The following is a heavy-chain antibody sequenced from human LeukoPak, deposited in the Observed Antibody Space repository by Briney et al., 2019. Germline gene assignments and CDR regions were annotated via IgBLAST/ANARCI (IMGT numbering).Heavy chain of an antibody. CDR3: AREGYCNSTSCDKPFDC. V-gene: IGHV1-69*04. CDR1: GGTFSSYA. Sequence: SVKVSCKASGGTFSSYAISWVRQAPGQGLEWMGRIIPILGIANYAQKFQGRVTITADKSTSTAYMELSSLRSEDTAVYYCAREGYCNSTSCDKPFDCWAPGALVTVSS. D-gene: IGHD2-2*01. J-gene: IGHJ4*02. CDR2: IIPILGIA.